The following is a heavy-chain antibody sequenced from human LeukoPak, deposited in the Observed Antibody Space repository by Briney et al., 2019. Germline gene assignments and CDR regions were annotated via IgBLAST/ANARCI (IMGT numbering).Heavy chain of an antibody. Sequence: ASVKVSCKASGGTFSSYAISWVRQAPGQGLEWMGRIIPIFGIANYAQKFQGRVTITADKSTSTAYMELSSLRSEDTAVYYCAADREQQLAFDYWGQGTLVTVSS. CDR3: AADREQQLAFDY. D-gene: IGHD6-13*01. CDR2: IIPIFGIA. J-gene: IGHJ4*02. CDR1: GGTFSSYA. V-gene: IGHV1-69*04.